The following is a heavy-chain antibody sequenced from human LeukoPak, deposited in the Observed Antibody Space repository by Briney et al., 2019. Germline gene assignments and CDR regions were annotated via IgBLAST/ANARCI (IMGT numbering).Heavy chain of an antibody. Sequence: PGGSLRLSCAASGFSFHSYAMSWVRQAPGKGLEWVSGISGSGQSAHYADSVRGRFTISRDNSKSTVYIQMNSLRVEDTAVYYCXXIXDYGXLDACDVWGQGTMVSVSS. CDR2: ISGSGQSA. CDR3: XXIXDYGXLDACDV. CDR1: GFSFHSYA. V-gene: IGHV3-23*01. J-gene: IGHJ3*01. D-gene: IGHD4-17*01.